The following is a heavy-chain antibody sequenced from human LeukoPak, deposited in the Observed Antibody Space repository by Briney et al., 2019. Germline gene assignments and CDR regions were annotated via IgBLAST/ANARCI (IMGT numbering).Heavy chain of an antibody. J-gene: IGHJ5*02. V-gene: IGHV1-69*05. Sequence: SVKVSCKASGGTFSSYAISWVRQAPGQGLEWMGGIIPIFGTANYAQKFQGRVTITTGESTSTAYMELSSLRAEDTAVYYCAAAAGIVLKPGWFDPWGQGTLVTVSS. D-gene: IGHD2-8*01. CDR1: GGTFSSYA. CDR2: IIPIFGTA. CDR3: AAAAGIVLKPGWFDP.